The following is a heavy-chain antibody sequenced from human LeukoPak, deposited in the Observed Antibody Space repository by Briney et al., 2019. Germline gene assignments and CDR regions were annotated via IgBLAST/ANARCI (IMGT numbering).Heavy chain of an antibody. D-gene: IGHD3-10*01. J-gene: IGHJ4*02. CDR2: INQDGSGK. CDR3: ARDFTSTYGLDY. Sequence: GGSLRLSCAASGFTFSSCLMSWVRQAPGKGLEWVANINQDGSGKYYVDSVKGRFTISRDNAKNSLYLQMNSLRAEDTAVYYCARDFTSTYGLDYWGQGTLVTVSS. V-gene: IGHV3-7*04. CDR1: GFTFSSCL.